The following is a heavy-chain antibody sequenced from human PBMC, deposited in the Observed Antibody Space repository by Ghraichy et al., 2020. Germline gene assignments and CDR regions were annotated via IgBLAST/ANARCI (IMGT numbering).Heavy chain of an antibody. D-gene: IGHD2-15*01. CDR2: IYWNDDK. J-gene: IGHJ2*01. Sequence: QTLSLTCTFSGFSLSTAGVGVGWIRQPPGKALEWLALIYWNDDKRYSPSLNSRLTITKDTSKNQVVLTMTNMDPVDTATYYCAHRQGDRAAGRGYYWYFDFWGRGTLVSVSS. CDR1: GFSLSTAGVG. V-gene: IGHV2-5*01. CDR3: AHRQGDRAAGRGYYWYFDF.